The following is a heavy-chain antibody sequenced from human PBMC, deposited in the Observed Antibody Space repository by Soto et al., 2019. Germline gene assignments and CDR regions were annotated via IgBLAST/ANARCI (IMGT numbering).Heavy chain of an antibody. V-gene: IGHV3-23*01. J-gene: IGHJ4*02. D-gene: IGHD3-3*01. CDR2: ISGSGGST. CDR1: GFTFSSYA. CDR3: AKARAQYYDFWSGYPVDY. Sequence: GGSLRLSCAASGFTFSSYAMGWVRQAPGKGLEWVSAISGSGGSTYYADSVKGRFTISRDNSKNTLYLQMNSLRAEDTAVYYCAKARAQYYDFWSGYPVDYWGQGTLVTVSS.